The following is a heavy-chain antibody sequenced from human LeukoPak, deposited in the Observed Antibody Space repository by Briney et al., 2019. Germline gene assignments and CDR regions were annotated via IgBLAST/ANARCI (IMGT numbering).Heavy chain of an antibody. CDR3: VRALFPLAAAAHWLGQNNFDY. D-gene: IGHD6-13*01. CDR1: GYTFTGYY. CDR2: INTNTGSP. J-gene: IGHJ4*02. V-gene: IGHV7-4-1*02. Sequence: GASVKVSCKASGYTFTGYYMHWVRQAPGQGLEWMGWINTNTGSPTYAQGFTGRFVLSLDSSVSTAYLQISSLKAEDTAVYYCVRALFPLAAAAHWLGQNNFDYWGQGTLVTVSS.